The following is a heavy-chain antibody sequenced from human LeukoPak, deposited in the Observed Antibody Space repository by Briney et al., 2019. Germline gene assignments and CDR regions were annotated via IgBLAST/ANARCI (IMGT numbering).Heavy chain of an antibody. Sequence: GGSLRLSCAASGFTFSSYDMHWVRQATGKGLEWVSAIGTAGDTYYPGSVKGRFTISRENAKNSLYLQMNSLRAGDTAVYYCARGVEYYDFWSGYSDLYYFDYWGQGTLVTVS. V-gene: IGHV3-13*01. CDR2: IGTAGDT. CDR3: ARGVEYYDFWSGYSDLYYFDY. D-gene: IGHD3-3*01. CDR1: GFTFSSYD. J-gene: IGHJ4*02.